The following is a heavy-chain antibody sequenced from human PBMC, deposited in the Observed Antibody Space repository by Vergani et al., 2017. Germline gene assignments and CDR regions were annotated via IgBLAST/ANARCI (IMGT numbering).Heavy chain of an antibody. CDR2: IRSKAYGGTT. V-gene: IGHV3-49*03. J-gene: IGHJ5*02. Sequence: EVQLVESGGGLVQPGRSLRLSCTASGFTFGDYAMSWFRQAPGKGLEWVGFIRSKAYGGTTEYAASVKGRFTISRDDSKSIAYLQMNSLKTEDTAVYYCTREGSFDWLYPHNWFDPWGQGTLVTVSS. CDR1: GFTFGDYA. CDR3: TREGSFDWLYPHNWFDP. D-gene: IGHD3-9*01.